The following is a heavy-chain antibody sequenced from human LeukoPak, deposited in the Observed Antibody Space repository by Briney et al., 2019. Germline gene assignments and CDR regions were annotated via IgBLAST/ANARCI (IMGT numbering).Heavy chain of an antibody. V-gene: IGHV1-69*04. CDR2: IIPILGIA. CDR3: ARVPCSSTSCYIADYYGMDV. D-gene: IGHD2-2*02. CDR1: GGTFSSYA. Sequence: SVKVSCKASGGTFSSYAISWARQAPGQGLEWMGRIIPILGIANYAQKFQGRVTITADKSTSTAYMKLSSLRSEDTAVYYCARVPCSSTSCYIADYYGMDVWGQGTTVTVSS. J-gene: IGHJ6*02.